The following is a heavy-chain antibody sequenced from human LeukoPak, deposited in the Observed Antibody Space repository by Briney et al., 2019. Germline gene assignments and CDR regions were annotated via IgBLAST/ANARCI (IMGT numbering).Heavy chain of an antibody. Sequence: PSETLSLTCAVYGGSFSGYYWSWIRQPPGEGLEWIGEINHSGSTNYNPSLKSRVTISVDTSKNQFSLKLSSVTAADTAVYFCQADSSGYLIWGQGTMVTVSS. CDR2: INHSGST. CDR3: QADSSGYLI. J-gene: IGHJ3*02. V-gene: IGHV4-34*01. CDR1: GGSFSGYY. D-gene: IGHD3-22*01.